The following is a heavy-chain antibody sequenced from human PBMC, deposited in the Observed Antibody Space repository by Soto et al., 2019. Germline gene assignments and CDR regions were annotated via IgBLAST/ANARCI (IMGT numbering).Heavy chain of an antibody. CDR2: INPSGGST. CDR3: ARNRYYXGSGSYYNVSYYYGMDV. J-gene: IGHJ6*02. D-gene: IGHD3-10*01. Sequence: ASVKVSCKASGYTFTSYYMHWVRQAPGQGLEWMGIINPSGGSTSYAQKFQGRVTMTRDTSTSTVYMELSSLRSEDTAVYYCARNRYYXGSGSYYNVSYYYGMDVWGQGTTVTVSS. CDR1: GYTFTSYY. V-gene: IGHV1-46*01.